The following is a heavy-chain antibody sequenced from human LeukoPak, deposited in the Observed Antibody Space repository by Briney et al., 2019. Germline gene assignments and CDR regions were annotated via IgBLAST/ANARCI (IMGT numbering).Heavy chain of an antibody. V-gene: IGHV4-59*01. Sequence: SETLSLTCTVSGGSISSYYWSWIRQPPGKGLEWIGYIYYSGSTNYNPSLKSRVTISVDTSKNQFSLNLSSVTAADTAVDYCARDQGYGMDVWGQGTTVTVSS. J-gene: IGHJ6*02. CDR2: IYYSGST. CDR3: ARDQGYGMDV. CDR1: GGSISSYY.